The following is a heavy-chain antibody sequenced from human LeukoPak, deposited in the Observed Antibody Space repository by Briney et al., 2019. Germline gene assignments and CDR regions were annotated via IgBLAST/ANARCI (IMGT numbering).Heavy chain of an antibody. Sequence: ASVKVSCKASGYTFTSCDINWVRQATGQGLEWMGWMNPNSGNTGYAQKFQGRVTITRNTSISTAYMELSSLRSEDTTVYYCARAGYSSSWILFDYWGQGTLVTVSS. CDR2: MNPNSGNT. D-gene: IGHD6-13*01. CDR3: ARAGYSSSWILFDY. J-gene: IGHJ4*02. CDR1: GYTFTSCD. V-gene: IGHV1-8*03.